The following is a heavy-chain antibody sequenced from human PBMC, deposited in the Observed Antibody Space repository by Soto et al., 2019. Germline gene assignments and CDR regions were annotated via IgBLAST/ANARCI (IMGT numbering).Heavy chain of an antibody. D-gene: IGHD3-16*01. J-gene: IGHJ6*02. CDR2: ISAYNDYT. Sequence: ASVKVSCKASGYTFIRYGITWVRQAPGQGLERKGWISAYNDYTNYAQKLQGRVTMTTDTSTSTVYMELRSLRSDDTAVYYCARGGYYDKVWGKMNYYGLDVWGQGTTVTVSS. CDR3: ARGGYYDKVWGKMNYYGLDV. CDR1: GYTFIRYG. V-gene: IGHV1-18*01.